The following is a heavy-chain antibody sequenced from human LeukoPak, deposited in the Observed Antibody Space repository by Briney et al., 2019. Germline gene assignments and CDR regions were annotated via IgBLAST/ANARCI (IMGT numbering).Heavy chain of an antibody. CDR3: ARYRQQLVLRYYYYYMDV. CDR1: GGTFSSYA. J-gene: IGHJ6*03. V-gene: IGHV1-69*05. CDR2: IIPIFGTA. D-gene: IGHD6-13*01. Sequence: SVKVSCKAFGGTFSSYAISWVLQAPGQGLEWMGGIIPIFGTANYAQKFQGRVTITTDESTSTAYMELSSLRSEDTAVYYCARYRQQLVLRYYYYYMDVWGKGTTVTVSS.